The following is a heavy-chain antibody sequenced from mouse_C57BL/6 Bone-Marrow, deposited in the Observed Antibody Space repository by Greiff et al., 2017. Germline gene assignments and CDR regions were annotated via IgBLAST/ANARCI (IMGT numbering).Heavy chain of an antibody. J-gene: IGHJ1*03. CDR3: ARLPGYFDV. D-gene: IGHD2-12*01. V-gene: IGHV1-81*01. CDR2: FYPRSGNT. Sequence: QVQLQQSGAELARPGASVKLSCKASGYTFTSYGISWVKQRPGQGLEWIGEFYPRSGNTYYNETFKGQATLTAAKSSSTAYMELRSVASDDCAFDCWARLPGYFDVWGTGTTVTVSS. CDR1: GYTFTSYG.